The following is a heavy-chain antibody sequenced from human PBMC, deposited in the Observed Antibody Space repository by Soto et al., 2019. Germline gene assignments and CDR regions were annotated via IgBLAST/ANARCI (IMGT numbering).Heavy chain of an antibody. CDR2: ICGSDGKT. V-gene: IGHV3-23*01. J-gene: IGHJ1*01. CDR1: ECSYVRLA. D-gene: IGHD3-3*01. Sequence: SLRLSCAASECSYVRLALSWVRQAPGKCLEWVATICGSDGKTFYADSVKGRFSISRDTSQSTLYLQMNSLRADDTAMYYCARWSDLDNWGQGTLVTVSS. CDR3: ARWSDLDN.